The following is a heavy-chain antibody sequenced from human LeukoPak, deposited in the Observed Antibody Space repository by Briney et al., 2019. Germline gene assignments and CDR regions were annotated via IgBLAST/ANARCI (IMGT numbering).Heavy chain of an antibody. CDR1: GYTFTNYG. V-gene: IGHV1-18*01. CDR2: ISAYNGYT. D-gene: IGHD4-11*01. Sequence: ASVKVSCKASGYTFTNYGVSWVRQAPGQGLEWMGWISAYNGYTNYAQKFQFRVTMTTDTSTSTANMELRSLTSDDTAVYYCARDKAVTTEVTQYFQHWGQGTLVTVSS. J-gene: IGHJ1*01. CDR3: ARDKAVTTEVTQYFQH.